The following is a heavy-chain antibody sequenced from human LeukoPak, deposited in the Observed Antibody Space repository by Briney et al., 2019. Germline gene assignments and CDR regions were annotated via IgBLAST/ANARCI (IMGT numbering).Heavy chain of an antibody. CDR2: ISHSGST. D-gene: IGHD3-22*01. J-gene: IGHJ4*02. CDR1: GGSFSGYY. CDR3: ARTAHGNYYDSSGYYYGAGRFDY. V-gene: IGHV4-34*01. Sequence: PSETLSLTCAVYGGSFSGYYWSWIRQPPGKGLEGIGEISHSGSTNYNPSLKSRATISVDTSKNQFSLKLSSVTAADTAVYYCARTAHGNYYDSSGYYYGAGRFDYWGQGTLVTVSS.